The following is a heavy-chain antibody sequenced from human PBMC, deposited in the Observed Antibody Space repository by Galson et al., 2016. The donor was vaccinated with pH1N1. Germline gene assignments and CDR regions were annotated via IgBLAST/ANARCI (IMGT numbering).Heavy chain of an antibody. CDR2: IKQDGTEK. V-gene: IGHV3-7*03. CDR1: GFTFSTYW. Sequence: SLRLSCAASGFTFSTYWVNWVRQAPGKGLEWVASIKQDGTEKSYVDSVKGRFTISRDNAKNSLCLQMNSLRAEDTAVYYCTRAVGSYSSFWGQGTLVTVSS. J-gene: IGHJ4*02. D-gene: IGHD1-26*01. CDR3: TRAVGSYSSF.